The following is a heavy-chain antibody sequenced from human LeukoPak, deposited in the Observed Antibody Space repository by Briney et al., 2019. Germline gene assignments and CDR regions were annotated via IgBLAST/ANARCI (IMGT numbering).Heavy chain of an antibody. CDR3: AIGRGGQQLGDY. Sequence: GESLKISCKHSEYSFPNYCIGWVRQMPGKGLEWMGIIYPDDPDTRYSPSFQGQVTISADKSISTAYLQWSSLKASDTAMYYCAIGRGGQQLGDYWGQGTLVTVSS. CDR1: EYSFPNYC. D-gene: IGHD6-13*01. CDR2: IYPDDPDT. J-gene: IGHJ4*02. V-gene: IGHV5-51*01.